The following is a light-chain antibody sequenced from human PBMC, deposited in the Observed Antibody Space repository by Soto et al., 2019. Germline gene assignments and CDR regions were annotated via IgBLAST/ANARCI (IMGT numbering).Light chain of an antibody. CDR2: DVT. J-gene: IGLJ1*01. CDR1: SSDVGGYYY. CDR3: CSYAGRYTFV. Sequence: QSALTQPRSVSGSPGQSVTISCTGTSSDVGGYYYVSWYQQHPGKAPKLMIYDVTKRPSGVPDRFSGSKSGNTASLTISGLQAEDEADYYCCSYAGRYTFVCGTGNKLTVL. V-gene: IGLV2-11*01.